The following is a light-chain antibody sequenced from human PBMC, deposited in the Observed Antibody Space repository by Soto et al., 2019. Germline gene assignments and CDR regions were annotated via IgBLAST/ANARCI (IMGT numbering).Light chain of an antibody. CDR3: QQYDKWPWT. Sequence: EIVMTQSPATLSVSPGERATLSCRASQSVSSNLAWYQQKPGQAPRLLMYGASSRATGVPARFSGSGSGTEFTLSISSLQSEDFAVYYCQQYDKWPWTFGQGTKMEIK. CDR2: GAS. CDR1: QSVSSN. V-gene: IGKV3-15*01. J-gene: IGKJ1*01.